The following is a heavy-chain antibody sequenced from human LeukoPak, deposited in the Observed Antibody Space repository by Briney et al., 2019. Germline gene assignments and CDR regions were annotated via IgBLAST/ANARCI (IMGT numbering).Heavy chain of an antibody. D-gene: IGHD2-2*01. CDR3: ARDQVGFDY. Sequence: ASVTVSCTASGYTFTSNYIHWVRQAPGQGLEWMGMIYPRDGSTSYAQKFQGRVTVTRDTSTSTVHMELSGLRSEDTAVYYCARDQVGFDYWGQGTLVTVSS. V-gene: IGHV1-46*01. CDR2: IYPRDGST. J-gene: IGHJ4*02. CDR1: GYTFTSNY.